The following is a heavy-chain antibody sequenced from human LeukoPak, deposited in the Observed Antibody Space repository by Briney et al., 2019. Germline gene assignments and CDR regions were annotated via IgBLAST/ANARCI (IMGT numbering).Heavy chain of an antibody. D-gene: IGHD6-13*01. CDR3: AKSRSGYSSSWFDY. CDR2: ISYDGSNK. V-gene: IGHV3-30*18. Sequence: PGRSLRLSCAASGFTFSSYGMHWVRQAPGKGLEWVAVISYDGSNKYYTDSVKGRFTISRDNSKNTLYLQMNSLRAEDTAVYYCAKSRSGYSSSWFDYWGQGTLVTVSS. CDR1: GFTFSSYG. J-gene: IGHJ4*02.